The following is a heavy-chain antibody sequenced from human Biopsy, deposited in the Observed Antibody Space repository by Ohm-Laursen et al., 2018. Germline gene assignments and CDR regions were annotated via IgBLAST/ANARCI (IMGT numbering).Heavy chain of an antibody. J-gene: IGHJ2*01. CDR3: ARDRGYFSDRTVPGYFDL. CDR1: GDSISSYY. Sequence: SQTLSLTCTVSGDSISSYYWSWIRQPPGKGLQWIGYVYYTGGTDYNPSLQSRVTFSDDTYKNHYSLRLRSVTPADTAIYYCARDRGYFSDRTVPGYFDLWGRGTLVTVSS. V-gene: IGHV4-59*01. CDR2: VYYTGGT. D-gene: IGHD3-22*01.